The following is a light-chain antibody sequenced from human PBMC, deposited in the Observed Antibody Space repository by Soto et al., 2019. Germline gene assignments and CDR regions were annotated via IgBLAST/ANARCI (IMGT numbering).Light chain of an antibody. J-gene: IGKJ2*01. CDR1: QSINRY. V-gene: IGKV1-39*01. CDR2: DAS. CDR3: QQSSSTPRT. Sequence: DIQMTQSPSSLPASVGDRVTITCRASQSINRYLNWYQHKPGKAPKLLIYDASSLQSGVPSRFSGSGSGTDFTLTISSLQPEDFATYYCQQSSSTPRTFGPGTKVEIX.